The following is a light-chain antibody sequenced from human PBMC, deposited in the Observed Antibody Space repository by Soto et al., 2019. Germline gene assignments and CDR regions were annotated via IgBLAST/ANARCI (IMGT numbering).Light chain of an antibody. CDR1: PSVSGSN. CDR3: QQYGS. Sequence: SSPGKRDTHCCRSSPSVSGSNLPCYKKKPGQAPRLVIYGASSRATGIPDRFSGSGSGTDFTLTISRLEPEDFAVYYYQQYGSFGQGTKVDIK. CDR2: GAS. J-gene: IGKJ1*01. V-gene: IGKV3-20*01.